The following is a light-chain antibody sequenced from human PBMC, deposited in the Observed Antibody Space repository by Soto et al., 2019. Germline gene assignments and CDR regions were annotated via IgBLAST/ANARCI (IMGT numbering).Light chain of an antibody. V-gene: IGKV3-11*01. CDR3: QQYYKWPLT. CDR1: QSVSRY. CDR2: DAS. J-gene: IGKJ4*01. Sequence: EIVLTQSPDTLSLSPGESATLSCRASQSVSRYLARYQQKPGQTPRLLIYDASNRAAGIPARFSGSGSGTEFTLTISSLESQDFAVYYCQQYYKWPLTFGGGTKVDIK.